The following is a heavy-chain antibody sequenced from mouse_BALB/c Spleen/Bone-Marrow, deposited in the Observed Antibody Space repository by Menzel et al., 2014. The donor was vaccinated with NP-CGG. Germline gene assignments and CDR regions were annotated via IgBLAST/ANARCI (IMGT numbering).Heavy chain of an antibody. D-gene: IGHD2-10*02. CDR3: AREGYGNSYYFDY. Sequence: QVQLQQSGPELVKPGAPVKVSCKASGYTFTDYYTNWVKQKPGQGLEWIGWIYPGSGNTKYNEKFKGKATLTVDTSSSTAYMQLSSLTSEDTAVYFCAREGYGNSYYFDYWGQGTTLTVSS. V-gene: IGHV1-84*02. CDR1: GYTFTDYY. J-gene: IGHJ2*01. CDR2: IYPGSGNT.